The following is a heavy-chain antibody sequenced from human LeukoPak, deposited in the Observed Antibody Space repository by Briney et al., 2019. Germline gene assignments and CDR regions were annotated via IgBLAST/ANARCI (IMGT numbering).Heavy chain of an antibody. CDR2: IYYSGST. V-gene: IGHV4-59*01. CDR1: GGSISSYY. J-gene: IGHJ3*02. D-gene: IGHD2-2*01. Sequence: SETLSLTCTVSGGSISSYYWSWIRQPPGKGLEWIGYIYYSGSTNYNPSLKSRVTISVDTSKNQFSLKLSSVTAADTAVYYCARHYSRADTMLGFDIWGQGTMVTVSS. CDR3: ARHYSRADTMLGFDI.